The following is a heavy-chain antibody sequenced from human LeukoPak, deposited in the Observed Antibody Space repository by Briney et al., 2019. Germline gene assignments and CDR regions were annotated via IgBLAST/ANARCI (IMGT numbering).Heavy chain of an antibody. CDR1: GGSISSGSYY. CDR2: IYTSGDT. Sequence: PSETLSLTCSVSGGSISSGSYYWSWIRQPAGKELEWIGRIYTSGDTNYNPSLKSRVTISLDPSKNQFSLKLTSVAAADTALYHCARVHYYDASDYSTSNWFDPWGQGTLVTVSS. D-gene: IGHD3-22*01. J-gene: IGHJ5*02. CDR3: ARVHYYDASDYSTSNWFDP. V-gene: IGHV4-61*02.